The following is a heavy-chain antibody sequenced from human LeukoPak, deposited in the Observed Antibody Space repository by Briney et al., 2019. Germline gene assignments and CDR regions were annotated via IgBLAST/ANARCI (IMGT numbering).Heavy chain of an antibody. CDR2: IYYSGST. V-gene: IGHV4-30-4*01. CDR3: ARDGHVARAFDI. Sequence: SQTLSLTCTVSGGSISSGDYYWSWIRQPPGKGLEWIGYIYYSGSTYYNPSLKSRVTISVDTSRNQFSLKLSSVTAADTAVYYCARDGHVARAFDIWGQGTIVTVSS. J-gene: IGHJ3*02. D-gene: IGHD2-15*01. CDR1: GGSISSGDYY.